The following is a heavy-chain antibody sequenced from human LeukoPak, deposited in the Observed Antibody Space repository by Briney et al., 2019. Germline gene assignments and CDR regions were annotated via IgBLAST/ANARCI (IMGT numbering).Heavy chain of an antibody. D-gene: IGHD4-23*01. V-gene: IGHV4-59*02. Sequence: PSVTLSLTCAVSGGSVTSFYWSWLPQSPGQALEGLGHFYYSGCDSFNPFLKSRLSISINTSQNQSSPDLTPVTAAAPAVFFCARVGGDSGTSPRFFFDYWGQGTLVTVS. CDR3: ARVGGDSGTSPRFFFDY. CDR2: FYYSGCD. J-gene: IGHJ4*02. CDR1: GGSVTSFY.